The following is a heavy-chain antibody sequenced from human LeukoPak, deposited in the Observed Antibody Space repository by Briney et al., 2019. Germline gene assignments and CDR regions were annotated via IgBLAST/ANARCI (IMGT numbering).Heavy chain of an antibody. J-gene: IGHJ5*02. Sequence: SETLSLTCTVSGYSISSGYYWGWIRQPPGKGLEWIGSIYYSGSTYYNPSLKSRVTISVDTSKNQFSLKLSSVTAADTAVYYCARHFRFISSSWYLYNWFDPWGQGTLVTVSS. CDR1: GYSISSGYY. V-gene: IGHV4-38-2*02. CDR2: IYYSGST. D-gene: IGHD6-13*01. CDR3: ARHFRFISSSWYLYNWFDP.